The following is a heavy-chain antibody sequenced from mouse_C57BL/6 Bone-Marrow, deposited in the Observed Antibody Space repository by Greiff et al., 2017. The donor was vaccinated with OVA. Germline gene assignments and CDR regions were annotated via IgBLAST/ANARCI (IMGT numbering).Heavy chain of an antibody. CDR3: ARHVYYYGSSYYAMDY. CDR2: ISSGGSYT. Sequence: DVQLVESGGDLVKPGGSLKLSCAASGFTFSSYGMSWVRQTPDKRLEWVATISSGGSYTYYPDSVKGRFTISRDNAKNTLYLQMSSLKSEDTAMYYCARHVYYYGSSYYAMDYWGQGTSVTVSS. J-gene: IGHJ4*01. CDR1: GFTFSSYG. D-gene: IGHD1-1*01. V-gene: IGHV5-6*01.